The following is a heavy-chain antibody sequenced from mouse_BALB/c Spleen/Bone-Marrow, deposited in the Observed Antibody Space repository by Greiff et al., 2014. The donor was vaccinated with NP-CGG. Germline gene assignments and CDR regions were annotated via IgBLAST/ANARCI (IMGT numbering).Heavy chain of an antibody. J-gene: IGHJ3*01. D-gene: IGHD2-14*01. CDR2: INPSTGYT. CDR3: ARFYRYDGFAY. Sequence: VQVVESGAELAKPGASVKMSCKASGYTFTIYWMHWVKQRPGQGLEWVGYINPSTGYTEYNQKFKDKATLTADKSSSTAYMQLSSLTSEDSAVCYCARFYRYDGFAYWGQGTLVTVSA. CDR1: GYTFTIYW. V-gene: IGHV1-7*01.